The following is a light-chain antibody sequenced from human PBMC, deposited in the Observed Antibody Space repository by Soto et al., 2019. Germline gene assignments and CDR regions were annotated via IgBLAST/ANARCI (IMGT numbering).Light chain of an antibody. J-gene: IGLJ2*01. V-gene: IGLV1-36*01. CDR1: SSNIGNNA. CDR2: YDD. Sequence: QSVLTQPPSVSDAPRQRVTISCSGSSSNIGNNAVNWYQQLPGKAPKLLIYYDDLLPSGVSDRFSGSKSGTSASLAISGLQSEDEADYYCAAWDDSLNGVVFGGGTNVTVL. CDR3: AAWDDSLNGVV.